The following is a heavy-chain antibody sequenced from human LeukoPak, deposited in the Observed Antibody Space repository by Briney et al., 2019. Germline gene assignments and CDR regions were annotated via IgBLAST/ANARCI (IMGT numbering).Heavy chain of an antibody. D-gene: IGHD3-3*01. J-gene: IGHJ4*02. CDR1: GYTFTGYY. CDR3: ARDYVRGFWSGQPDY. CDR2: INPNSGGT. V-gene: IGHV1-2*02. Sequence: PSVKVSCKASGYTFTGYYMHWVRQAPGQGLEWMGWINPNSGGTNYAQKFQGRVTMTRDTSISTAYMELSRLRSDDTAVYYCARDYVRGFWSGQPDYWGQGTLVTVSS.